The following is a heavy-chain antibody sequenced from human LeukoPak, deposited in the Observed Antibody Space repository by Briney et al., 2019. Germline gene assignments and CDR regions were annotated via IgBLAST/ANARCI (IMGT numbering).Heavy chain of an antibody. CDR2: IIPIFGTA. CDR1: GGTFSSYA. D-gene: IGHD7-27*01. CDR3: ARVTGDEHRYFDY. V-gene: IGHV1-69*05. J-gene: IGHJ4*02. Sequence: SVKVSCKASGGTFSSYAISWVRQAPGQGLEWMGGIIPIFGTANYAQKFQGRVTITTDESTSTAYMELSSLRSEDTAVYYCARVTGDEHRYFDYWGQGTLVTVSS.